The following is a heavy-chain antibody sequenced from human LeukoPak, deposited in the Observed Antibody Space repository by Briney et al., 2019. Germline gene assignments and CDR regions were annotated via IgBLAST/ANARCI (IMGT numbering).Heavy chain of an antibody. Sequence: EASVKVSCKASGYTFTGYYMHWVRQAPGQGLEWMGWINPNSGGTNYAQKFQGRVTMTRDTSISTAYMELSRLRSDDTAVYYCARDLNGVSYYDSSGYYSDAFDIWGQETMVTVSS. D-gene: IGHD3-22*01. CDR2: INPNSGGT. CDR1: GYTFTGYY. V-gene: IGHV1-2*02. J-gene: IGHJ3*02. CDR3: ARDLNGVSYYDSSGYYSDAFDI.